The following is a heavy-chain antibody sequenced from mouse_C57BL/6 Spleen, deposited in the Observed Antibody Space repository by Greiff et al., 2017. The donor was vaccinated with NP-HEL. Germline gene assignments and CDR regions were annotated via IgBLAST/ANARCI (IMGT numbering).Heavy chain of an antibody. CDR2: IDPNSGGT. Sequence: QVQLQQPGAELVKPGASVKLSCKASGYTFTSYWMHWVKQRPGRGLEWIGRIDPNSGGTNYNEKFKGKATFTADTSSNTAYMQLSSLTTEDSAIYYCARRVGQGDFDYWGQGTTLTVSS. J-gene: IGHJ2*01. CDR1: GYTFTSYW. CDR3: ARRVGQGDFDY. V-gene: IGHV1-62-3*01. D-gene: IGHD3-3*01.